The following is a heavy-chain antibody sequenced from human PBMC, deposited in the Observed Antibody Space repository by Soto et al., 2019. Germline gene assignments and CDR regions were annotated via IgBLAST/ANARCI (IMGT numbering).Heavy chain of an antibody. V-gene: IGHV4-39*01. CDR3: VRLTSRISAASHGRRNWLVP. J-gene: IGHJ5*02. CDR2: IYETGST. Sequence: HLQLQESGPELVKPSEPLSLTCSVSGCSISSSSSYWGWMRQPPGKVLEWIGDIYETGSTYYNPYLKSRVTIYTDTSMEQSSLRLNSVNAADTATYYCVRLTSRISAASHGRRNWLVPCGPGILVSVSS. D-gene: IGHD2-15*01. CDR1: GCSISSSSSY.